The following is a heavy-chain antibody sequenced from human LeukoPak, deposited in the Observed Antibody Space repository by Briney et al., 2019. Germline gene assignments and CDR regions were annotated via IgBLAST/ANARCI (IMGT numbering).Heavy chain of an antibody. CDR3: ATNPSSGYFLDAFDI. CDR1: GFTFSSYS. Sequence: GGSLRLSCAASGFTFSSYSMTWVRQAPGKGLEWVSSISSSSSYIYYADSVKGRFTISRDNAKNSLYLQMNSLRAEDTAVYYCATNPSSGYFLDAFDIWGQGTMVTVSS. CDR2: ISSSSSYI. V-gene: IGHV3-21*01. D-gene: IGHD3-22*01. J-gene: IGHJ3*02.